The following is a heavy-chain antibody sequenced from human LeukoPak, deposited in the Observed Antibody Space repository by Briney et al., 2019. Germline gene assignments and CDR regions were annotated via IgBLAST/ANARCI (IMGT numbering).Heavy chain of an antibody. D-gene: IGHD5-12*01. Sequence: ASVKVSCKASGYTFTGYYMHWVRQAPGQGLEWMGWINPNSGGTNYAQKFQGRVTMTRDTSISTAYMELSRLRSDDTAVYYCARETDGVATTLDYWGQGTLVTVSS. J-gene: IGHJ4*02. CDR1: GYTFTGYY. CDR3: ARETDGVATTLDY. V-gene: IGHV1-2*02. CDR2: INPNSGGT.